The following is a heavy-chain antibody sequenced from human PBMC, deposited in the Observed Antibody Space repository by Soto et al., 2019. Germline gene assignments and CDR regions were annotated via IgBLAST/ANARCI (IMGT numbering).Heavy chain of an antibody. CDR1: GYMFTGYY. V-gene: IGHV1-2*02. CDR2: INPDSGGT. CDR3: TRKVATFNFDC. J-gene: IGHJ4*02. Sequence: GASVKVSCKASGYMFTGYYMHWVRQAPGQGLEWMGWINPDSGGTNYQQKFQGRVTMTRDTSISTAYLELSSLRSDDTAVYYCTRKVATFNFDCWGQGTLVTVSS. D-gene: IGHD5-12*01.